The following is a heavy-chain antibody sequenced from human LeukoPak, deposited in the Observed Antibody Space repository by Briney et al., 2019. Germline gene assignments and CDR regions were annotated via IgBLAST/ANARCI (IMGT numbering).Heavy chain of an antibody. D-gene: IGHD3/OR15-3a*01. CDR2: ISSSSSYI. J-gene: IGHJ6*03. V-gene: IGHV3-21*01. CDR1: GFTFSSYS. Sequence: PGGSLRLSCAASGFTFSSYSMNWVRQAPGKGLEWVSSISSSSSYIYYADSVKGRFTISRDNAKNSLYLQMNSLRAEDTAVYYCARERTGSGYYYMDVWGKGTTVTVSS. CDR3: ARERTGSGYYYMDV.